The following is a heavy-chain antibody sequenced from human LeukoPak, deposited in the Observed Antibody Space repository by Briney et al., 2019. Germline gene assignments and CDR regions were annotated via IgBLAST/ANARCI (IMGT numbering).Heavy chain of an antibody. CDR1: GGSFSGYY. Sequence: PSETLSLTCAVYGGSFSGYYWSWIRQPPGKGLEWIGEINHSGSTNYNPSLKSRVTISVDTSKNQFSLKLSSVTAADTAVYYCARGIYDYVWGSYRYTPHYFDYWGQGTLVTVSS. V-gene: IGHV4-34*01. CDR2: INHSGST. CDR3: ARGIYDYVWGSYRYTPHYFDY. J-gene: IGHJ4*02. D-gene: IGHD3-16*02.